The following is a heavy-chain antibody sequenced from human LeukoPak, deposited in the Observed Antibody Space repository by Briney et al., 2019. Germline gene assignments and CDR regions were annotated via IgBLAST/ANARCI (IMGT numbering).Heavy chain of an antibody. Sequence: SETLSLTCTASGGSISSSSYYWGWIRQPPGKGLGWIGSIYYSGSTYYNPSLKSRVTISVDTSKNQFSLKLSSVTTADTAVYYCSRYSYGYRGGYYFDYWGQGTLVTVSS. CDR3: SRYSYGYRGGYYFDY. CDR1: GGSISSSSYY. V-gene: IGHV4-39*07. D-gene: IGHD5-18*01. CDR2: IYYSGST. J-gene: IGHJ4*02.